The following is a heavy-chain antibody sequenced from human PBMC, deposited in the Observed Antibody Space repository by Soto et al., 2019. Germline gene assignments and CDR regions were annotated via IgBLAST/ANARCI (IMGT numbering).Heavy chain of an antibody. CDR2: ISYDGSNK. J-gene: IGHJ4*02. V-gene: IGHV3-30*18. D-gene: IGHD2-15*01. CDR3: AKDVGRYCSGGSCYKVPKAIDY. CDR1: GFTFSSYG. Sequence: GGSLRLPCAASGFTFSSYGMHWVRQAPGKGLEWVAVISYDGSNKYYADSVKGRFTISRDNSKNTLYLQMNSLRAEDTAVYYCAKDVGRYCSGGSCYKVPKAIDYWGQGTLVTVSS.